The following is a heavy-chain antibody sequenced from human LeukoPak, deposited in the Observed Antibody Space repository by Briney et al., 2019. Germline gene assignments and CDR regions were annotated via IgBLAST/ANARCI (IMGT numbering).Heavy chain of an antibody. V-gene: IGHV4-39*02. J-gene: IGHJ4*02. Sequence: NPSETLSLTCTVSGGSISSSSYYWGWIRQPPGKGLEWIGSIYYSGSTYYNPSLKSRVTISVDTSKNQFSLKLSSVTAADTAVYYCARDYLYGDYRGWGQGTLVTVSP. D-gene: IGHD4-17*01. CDR3: ARDYLYGDYRG. CDR2: IYYSGST. CDR1: GGSISSSSYY.